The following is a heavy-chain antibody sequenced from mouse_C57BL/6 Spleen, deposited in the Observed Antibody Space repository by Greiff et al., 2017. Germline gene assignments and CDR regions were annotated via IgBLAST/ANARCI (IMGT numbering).Heavy chain of an antibody. CDR2: IRNKANNHAT. Sequence: EVQLQESGGGLVQPGGSMKLSCAASGFTFSDAWMDWVRQSPEKGLEWVADIRNKANNHATYYAESVKGRFTISRDDSKSSVYLQMNSLRAEDTGIYYCTRLTSWFAYWGQGTLVTVSA. CDR1: GFTFSDAW. CDR3: TRLTSWFAY. J-gene: IGHJ3*01. D-gene: IGHD4-1*01. V-gene: IGHV6-6*01.